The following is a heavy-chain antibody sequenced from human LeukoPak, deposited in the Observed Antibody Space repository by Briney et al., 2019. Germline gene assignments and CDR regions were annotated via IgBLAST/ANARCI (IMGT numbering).Heavy chain of an antibody. CDR2: INHSGST. V-gene: IGHV4-34*01. J-gene: IGHJ6*03. D-gene: IGHD3-16*01. CDR1: GGSFSGYY. CDR3: ARDDSYYYMDV. Sequence: SETLSLTCAVYGGSFSGYYWSWIRQPPGKGLERIGEINHSGSTNYNPSLKSRVTISVDTSKNQFSLKLSSVTAADTAVYYCARDDSYYYMDVWGKGTTVTVSS.